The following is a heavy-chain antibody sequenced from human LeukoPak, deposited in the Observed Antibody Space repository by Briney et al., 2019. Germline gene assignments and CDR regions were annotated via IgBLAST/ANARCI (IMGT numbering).Heavy chain of an antibody. CDR3: AREKSNGMDV. CDR1: GYTLSNHA. V-gene: IGHV1-18*04. CDR2: ISADNGNT. Sequence: ASVKVSCKGSGYTLSNHAFSWVRQAPGQGLEWMGWISADNGNTNHAQKFQGRVSLTTDTSTSTAYMELSSLRSEDTAVYYCAREKSNGMDVWGQGTTVTVSS. J-gene: IGHJ6*02.